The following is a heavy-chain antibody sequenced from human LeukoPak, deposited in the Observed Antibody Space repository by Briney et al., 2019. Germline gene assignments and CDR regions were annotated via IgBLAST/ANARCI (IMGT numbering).Heavy chain of an antibody. D-gene: IGHD3-10*01. CDR1: GFTFSSYA. J-gene: IGHJ4*02. CDR3: ARDGSGSYFTKGVFDC. CDR2: ISYDGSNK. Sequence: GGSLRLSCAASGFTFSSYAMHWVRQAPGKGLEWVAVISYDGSNKYYADSVKGRFTISRDNSKNTLYLQMNSLRAEDTAVYYCARDGSGSYFTKGVFDCWGQGTLVTVSS. V-gene: IGHV3-30*04.